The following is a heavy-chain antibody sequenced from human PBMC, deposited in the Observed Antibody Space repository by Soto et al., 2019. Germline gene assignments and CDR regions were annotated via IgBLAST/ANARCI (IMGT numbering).Heavy chain of an antibody. J-gene: IGHJ5*02. CDR2: INAGNGNT. CDR1: GYTYTSYA. V-gene: IGHV1-3*01. Sequence: ASVKLSCKDSGYTYTSYAMHWVRQAPGQRLEWMGWINAGNGNTKYSQKFQGRVTITRDTSASTAYMELSSLRSEDTAVNYYGSGNYDESWFDPWGQGTLVTVSS. D-gene: IGHD3-10*01. CDR3: GSGNYDESWFDP.